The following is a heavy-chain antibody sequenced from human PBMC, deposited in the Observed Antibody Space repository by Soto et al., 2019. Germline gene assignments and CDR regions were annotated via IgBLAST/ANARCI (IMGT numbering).Heavy chain of an antibody. CDR3: ARGLFAGDV. V-gene: IGHV1-46*03. CDR1: GYTFTSYY. CDR2: INPNGGST. J-gene: IGHJ6*04. Sequence: QVQLVQYGAEVKKPGASVRVSCKASGYTFTSYYIHWLRQAPGQGLEWMGIINPNGGSTNYAQKFQGRVTMTRDTSTSTGYMDLSSLRSEDTAVYYCARGLFAGDVWGKGTTVTVSS.